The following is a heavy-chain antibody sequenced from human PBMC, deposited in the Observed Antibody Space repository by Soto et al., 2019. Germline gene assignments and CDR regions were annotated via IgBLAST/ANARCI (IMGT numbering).Heavy chain of an antibody. D-gene: IGHD2-21*01. CDR1: GLPHSSFA. CDR3: AEEAVYNDGLWLMYX. V-gene: IGHV3-23*05. Sequence: GSLRLSFTASGLPHSSFAMMWVRQAPGKGLECVEGIYGSGRGIEYADSVKVRLTISRDNSKNTVYLQMTDLRADDTAIYYCAEEAVYNDGLWLMYXWGQGAQVTVSX. J-gene: IGHJ4*02. CDR2: IYGSGRGI.